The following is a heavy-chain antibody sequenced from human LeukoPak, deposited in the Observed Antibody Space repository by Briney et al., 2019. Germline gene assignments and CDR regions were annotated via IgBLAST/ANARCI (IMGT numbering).Heavy chain of an antibody. J-gene: IGHJ4*02. CDR1: GYTFTSYG. V-gene: IGHV1-18*01. CDR2: ISAYNGNT. Sequence: GASVKVSYKASGYTFTSYGISWVRQAPGQALEWMGWISAYNGNTNYAQKVQGRVTMTTDTCTRTAYMELRSLRSDDTAVYYCARPSIVGATTAVDYWGQGTLVTVSS. D-gene: IGHD1-26*01. CDR3: ARPSIVGATTAVDY.